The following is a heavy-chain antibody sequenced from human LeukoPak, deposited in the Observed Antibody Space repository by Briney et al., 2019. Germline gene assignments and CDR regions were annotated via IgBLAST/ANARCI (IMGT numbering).Heavy chain of an antibody. CDR2: IIPSLGTT. V-gene: IGHV1-69*11. J-gene: IGHJ4*02. Sequence: ASVNVSCKASGGGFTTDAVSWVRQAPGQGLEWMGSIIPSLGTTNYAQKFQGRVTITADEPTRTAYMELTYVRSDDTAVYYCTIIPNVILFTHYFEYWGQGTLVTVSS. CDR1: GGGFTTDA. D-gene: IGHD2-21*01. CDR3: TIIPNVILFTHYFEY.